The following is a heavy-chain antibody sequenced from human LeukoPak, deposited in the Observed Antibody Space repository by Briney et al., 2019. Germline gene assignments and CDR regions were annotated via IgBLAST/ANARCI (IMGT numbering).Heavy chain of an antibody. D-gene: IGHD6-13*01. V-gene: IGHV1-2*02. CDR2: INPNSGGT. Sequence: ASVKASCKASGYTFTGYYMHWVRQASGQGLEWMGWINPNSGGTNYAQKFQGRVTMTRDTSISTAYMELSRLRSDDTAVYYCARVLTGYSSRFDAFDIWGQGTMVTVSS. CDR3: ARVLTGYSSRFDAFDI. J-gene: IGHJ3*02. CDR1: GYTFTGYY.